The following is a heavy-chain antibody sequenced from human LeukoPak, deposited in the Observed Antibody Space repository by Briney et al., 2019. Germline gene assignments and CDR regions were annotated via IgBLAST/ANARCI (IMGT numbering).Heavy chain of an antibody. V-gene: IGHV1-69*05. CDR3: ARYLAAGGPRLNYYMDV. CDR2: IIPIFGTA. D-gene: IGHD2-2*01. CDR1: GGTFSSYA. Sequence: SVKVSCKASGGTFSSYAISWVRQAPGQGLEWMGGIIPIFGTANYAQKFQGRVTITTDESTSTAYMELSSLRSEDTAVYYCARYLAAGGPRLNYYMDVWGKGTTVTVSS. J-gene: IGHJ6*03.